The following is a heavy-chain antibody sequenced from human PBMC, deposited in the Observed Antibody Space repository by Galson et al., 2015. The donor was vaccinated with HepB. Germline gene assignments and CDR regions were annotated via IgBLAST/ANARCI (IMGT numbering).Heavy chain of an antibody. CDR3: AKGKKKYFDS. Sequence: SVKVSCKASGYTFSDSYMHWVRQAPGQGLEWMGWMNPNNGDTKYAQKFQGRVTMTRDTSISTAYMDLSSLRSDDTAVYYCAKGKKKYFDSWGQGTLITVSS. V-gene: IGHV1-2*02. CDR1: GYTFSDSY. CDR2: MNPNNGDT. J-gene: IGHJ4*02.